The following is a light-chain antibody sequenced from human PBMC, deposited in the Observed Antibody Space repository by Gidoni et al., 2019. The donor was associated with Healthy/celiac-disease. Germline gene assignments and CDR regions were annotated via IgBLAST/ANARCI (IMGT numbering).Light chain of an antibody. V-gene: IGKV3-11*01. CDR1: QSVSSD. J-gene: IGKJ4*01. CDR2: DAS. Sequence: IVLTQSPATLSLSPGERATLSCRASQSVSSDLAWYQQKPGQAPRLLIYDASNRATGIPARFSGSGSGTDFTLTISSLEPEDFAVYYCQQRSNWPRTFGGGTKVEIK. CDR3: QQRSNWPRT.